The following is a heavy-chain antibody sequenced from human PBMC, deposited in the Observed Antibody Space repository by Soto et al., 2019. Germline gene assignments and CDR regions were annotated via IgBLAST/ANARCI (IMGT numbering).Heavy chain of an antibody. J-gene: IGHJ3*02. CDR3: ARDSPMHPSFDI. CDR1: GFTVSSNY. V-gene: IGHV3-53*01. Sequence: GGSLRLSCAASGFTVSSNYMSWVRQAPGKGLEWVSVIYSGGSTYYADSVKGRFTISRDNSKNTLYLQMNSLRAEDAAVYYCARDSPMHPSFDIWGQGTMVTVSS. CDR2: IYSGGST.